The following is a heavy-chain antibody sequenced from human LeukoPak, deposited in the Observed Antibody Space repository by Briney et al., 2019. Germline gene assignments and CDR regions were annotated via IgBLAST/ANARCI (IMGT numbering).Heavy chain of an antibody. D-gene: IGHD2-2*02. J-gene: IGHJ6*02. CDR3: ARDPPLGYCSSTSCSTLDYYYGMDV. V-gene: IGHV1-18*01. CDR1: GYTFTSYG. CDR2: ISAYNGNT. Sequence: ASVKVSCKASGYTFTSYGISWVRQAPGQGLEWMGWISAYNGNTNYAQKLQGRVTMTTDTSTSTAYMELRSLRSDDTAVYYCARDPPLGYCSSTSCSTLDYYYGMDVWGQGTTVTVSS.